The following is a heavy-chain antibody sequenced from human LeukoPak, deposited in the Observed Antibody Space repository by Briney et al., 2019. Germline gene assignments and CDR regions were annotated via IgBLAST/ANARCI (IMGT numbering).Heavy chain of an antibody. CDR3: ARAPYYDSSGYY. J-gene: IGHJ4*02. D-gene: IGHD3-22*01. V-gene: IGHV4-39*01. CDR1: GGSISSSSYY. CDR2: IYYSGST. Sequence: SETLSLTCTVSGGSISSSSYYWGWIRQPPGKGLEWIGSIYYSGSTYYNPSLKSRVTISVDTSKNQFSLKLSSVTAADTAVYYCARAPYYDSSGYYWGQGTLVTVSS.